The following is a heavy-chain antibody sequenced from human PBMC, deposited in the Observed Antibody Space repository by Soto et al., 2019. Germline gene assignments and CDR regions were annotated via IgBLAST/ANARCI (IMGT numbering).Heavy chain of an antibody. D-gene: IGHD2-15*01. Sequence: EVQLVESGGGLVQPGGFLRLSCEASGFTFSNYNMNWVRQAPGKGLEWVSYISSSGDTIYYADSVKGRFPISRDNAKNSLYLQANSLRDEDTAVYYCAIASGGGFRFFFDFWGQGTLVTVSS. J-gene: IGHJ4*02. CDR1: GFTFSNYN. CDR2: ISSSGDTI. CDR3: AIASGGGFRFFFDF. V-gene: IGHV3-48*02.